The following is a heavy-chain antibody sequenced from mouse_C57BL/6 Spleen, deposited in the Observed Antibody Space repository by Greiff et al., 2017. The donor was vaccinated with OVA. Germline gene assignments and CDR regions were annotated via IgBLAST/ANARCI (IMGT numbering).Heavy chain of an antibody. Sequence: QVQLQQSGPELVKPGASVKISCKASGYAFSSSWMNWVKQRPGKGLEWIGRIYPGDGDTNYNGKFKGKATLTADKSSSTAYMQLSSLTSEDSAVYFCATGSSYRGNFDYWGQGTTLTVSS. CDR3: ATGSSYRGNFDY. CDR1: GYAFSSSW. D-gene: IGHD1-1*01. V-gene: IGHV1-82*01. CDR2: IYPGDGDT. J-gene: IGHJ2*01.